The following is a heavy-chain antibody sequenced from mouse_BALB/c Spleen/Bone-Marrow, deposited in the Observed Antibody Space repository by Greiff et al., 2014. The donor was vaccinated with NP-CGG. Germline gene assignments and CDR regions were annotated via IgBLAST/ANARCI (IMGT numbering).Heavy chain of an antibody. Sequence: VQLQQPGPDLVKPSQSLSLTCTVTGYSITSGYSWHWIRQFPGNKLEWMGYIHYSGITVYNPSLRSRISIARDTSKSQFFLQLNSVTTVDTATYYCARFAGTPYTMDYWGQGTSVTVSS. CDR3: ARFAGTPYTMDY. CDR1: GYSITSGYS. V-gene: IGHV3-1*02. D-gene: IGHD4-1*01. J-gene: IGHJ4*01. CDR2: IHYSGIT.